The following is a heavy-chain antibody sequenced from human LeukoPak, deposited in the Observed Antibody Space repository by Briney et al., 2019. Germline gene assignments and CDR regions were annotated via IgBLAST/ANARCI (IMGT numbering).Heavy chain of an antibody. D-gene: IGHD3-22*01. J-gene: IGHJ4*02. CDR3: ARALYGSGSPDYYDSSGYCD. CDR1: GGTFSSYA. Sequence: ASVKVSCKASGGTFSSYAISWVRQAPGQGLEWMGGIIPIFGTANYAQKFQGRVTITADKSTSTAYMELSSLRSEDTAVYYCARALYGSGSPDYYDSSGYCDWGQGTLVTVSS. V-gene: IGHV1-69*06. CDR2: IIPIFGTA.